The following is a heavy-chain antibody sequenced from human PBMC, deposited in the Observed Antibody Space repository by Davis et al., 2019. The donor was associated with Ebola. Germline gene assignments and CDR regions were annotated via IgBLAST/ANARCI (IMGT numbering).Heavy chain of an antibody. V-gene: IGHV3-33*01. CDR1: GFTFSSYG. D-gene: IGHD2-21*02. J-gene: IGHJ4*02. CDR2: IWYDGSNK. Sequence: PGGSLRLSCAASGFTFSSYGMHWVRQAPGKGLEWVAVIWYDGSNKYYADSVKGRFTISRDNSKNTLYLQMNSLRAEDTAVYYCARAGCGGDCYWGWAPLSREYYFDYWGQGTLVTVSS. CDR3: ARAGCGGDCYWGWAPLSREYYFDY.